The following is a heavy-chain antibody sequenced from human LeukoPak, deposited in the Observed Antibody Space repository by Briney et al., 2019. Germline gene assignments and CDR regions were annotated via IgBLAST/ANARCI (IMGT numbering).Heavy chain of an antibody. D-gene: IGHD3-10*01. V-gene: IGHV1-18*01. CDR1: GYTFTSYG. CDR2: ISAYNGNT. CDR3: ARFLVTMVRGVSNNFDY. J-gene: IGHJ4*02. Sequence: VASVKVSCKASGYTFTSYGISWVRQAPGQGLEWMGWISAYNGNTNYAQKLQGRVTMTTDTSTSTAYMELRSLRSDDTAVYYRARFLVTMVRGVSNNFDYWGQGTLVTVSS.